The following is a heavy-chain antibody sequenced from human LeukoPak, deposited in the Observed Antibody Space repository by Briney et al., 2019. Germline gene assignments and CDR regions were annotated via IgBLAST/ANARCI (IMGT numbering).Heavy chain of an antibody. Sequence: GGSLRLSCAASGFTFSIYAMSWVRQAPGKGLEWVSGISGSGGSTYYADSVKGRFTISRDNSKNTLYLQMNSLRAEDAAVYYCATIGDRRSGELYRIDYWGQGTLVTVSS. CDR1: GFTFSIYA. CDR2: ISGSGGST. CDR3: ATIGDRRSGELYRIDY. D-gene: IGHD1-26*01. J-gene: IGHJ4*02. V-gene: IGHV3-23*01.